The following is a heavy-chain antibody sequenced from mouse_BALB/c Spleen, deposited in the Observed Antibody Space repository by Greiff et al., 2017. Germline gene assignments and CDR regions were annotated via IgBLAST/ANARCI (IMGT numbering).Heavy chain of an antibody. CDR3: ARNYFGSPFDY. D-gene: IGHD1-1*01. V-gene: IGHV3-6*02. Sequence: EVQLQESGPGLVKPSQSLSLTCSVTGYSITSGYYWTWIRQFPGNKLEWMGYISYDGSNNYNPSLKNRISITRDTSKNQFFLKLNSVTTEDTATYYCARNYFGSPFDYWGQGTTLTVSS. J-gene: IGHJ2*01. CDR2: ISYDGSN. CDR1: GYSITSGYY.